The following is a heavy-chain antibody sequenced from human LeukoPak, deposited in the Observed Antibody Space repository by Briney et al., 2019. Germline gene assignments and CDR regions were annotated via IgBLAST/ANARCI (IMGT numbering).Heavy chain of an antibody. CDR3: ARGPPDGDYFDY. D-gene: IGHD4-17*01. CDR2: IYYTGST. Sequence: PSETLSLTCTVSGGSVSSGSYYWSWIRQPPGKGLEWIGNIYYTGSTNYNPSLKSRVTISVDTSKNQFFLKLRSVTAADTAVYYCARGPPDGDYFDYWGQGTLVTVSS. V-gene: IGHV4-61*01. J-gene: IGHJ4*02. CDR1: GGSVSSGSYY.